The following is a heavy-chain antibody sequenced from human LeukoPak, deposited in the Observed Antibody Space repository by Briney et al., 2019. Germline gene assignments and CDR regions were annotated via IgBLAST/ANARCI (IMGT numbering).Heavy chain of an antibody. CDR1: GFTLSRHW. V-gene: IGHV3-7*01. J-gene: IGHJ4*02. CDR3: ARVSGDYLLNYFDF. D-gene: IGHD4-17*01. Sequence: GGSLRLSCAASGFTLSRHWMSWVRQAPGKGLEWVANEKDDGSENDYVDSVKGRFTISRDNTENSLFLQMDSLGAEDTAVYYCARVSGDYLLNYFDFWGQGTPVTVSS. CDR2: EKDDGSEN.